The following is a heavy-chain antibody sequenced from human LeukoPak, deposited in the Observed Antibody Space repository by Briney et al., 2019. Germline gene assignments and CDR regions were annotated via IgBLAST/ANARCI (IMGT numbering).Heavy chain of an antibody. V-gene: IGHV4-38-2*02. J-gene: IGHJ4*02. Sequence: SETLSLTCTVSGYSISSGYYWGWIRQPPGKGLEWIGSVYHSGSTYYNPSLKSRVTISVDTSKNQFSLKPSSVTAADTAVYYCARDLGGSQTYWGQGTLVTVSS. CDR2: VYHSGST. CDR3: ARDLGGSQTY. D-gene: IGHD1-26*01. CDR1: GYSISSGYY.